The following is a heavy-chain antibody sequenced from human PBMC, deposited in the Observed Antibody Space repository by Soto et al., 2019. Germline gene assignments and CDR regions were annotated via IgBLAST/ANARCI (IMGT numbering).Heavy chain of an antibody. J-gene: IGHJ4*02. CDR2: IYPGDSDT. CDR3: ARSQFDYIWGTSGYFDS. D-gene: IGHD3-16*01. V-gene: IGHV5-51*01. Sequence: EVQLVQSGPEVKKPGESLKISCKGSGYSFATHWVGWVRQMPGKGLEWMGIIYPGDSDTRYSPSFQGQVTISADESITTAYLQWTSLKASDTAMYYCARSQFDYIWGTSGYFDSWGQGTLVTVSS. CDR1: GYSFATHW.